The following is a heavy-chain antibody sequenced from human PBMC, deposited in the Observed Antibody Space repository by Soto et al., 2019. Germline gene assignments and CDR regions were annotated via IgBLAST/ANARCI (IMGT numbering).Heavy chain of an antibody. Sequence: GGSLILSCAASGFTFSSYWMHWVCQAPGEGLVWVSRINSDGSSTSYADSVKGRFTISRDNAKNTLYLQMNSLRAEDTAVYYCARDRASLRYFDWLPISPWFDPWGQGTLVTVSS. V-gene: IGHV3-74*01. J-gene: IGHJ5*02. CDR2: INSDGSST. D-gene: IGHD3-9*01. CDR3: ARDRASLRYFDWLPISPWFDP. CDR1: GFTFSSYW.